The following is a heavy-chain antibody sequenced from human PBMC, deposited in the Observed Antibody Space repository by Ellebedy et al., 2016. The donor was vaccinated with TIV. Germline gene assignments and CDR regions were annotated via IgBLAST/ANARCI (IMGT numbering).Heavy chain of an antibody. D-gene: IGHD3-22*01. J-gene: IGHJ6*02. Sequence: SLKISCAASGFTFADYGMHWVRQAPGKGLEWVSGISWNSGKIGYADSVKGRFTISRDNAKNSLYLQMNSLRAEDTAMYYCAKCLGYYDSSAYYFYYGMDVWGQGTTITVSS. CDR2: ISWNSGKI. V-gene: IGHV3-9*01. CDR3: AKCLGYYDSSAYYFYYGMDV. CDR1: GFTFADYG.